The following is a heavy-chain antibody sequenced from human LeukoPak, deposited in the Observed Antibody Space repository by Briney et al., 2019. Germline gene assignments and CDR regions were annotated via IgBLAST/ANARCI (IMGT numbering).Heavy chain of an antibody. Sequence: ASVKVSCKASGYTFTSYGISWVRQAPGQGLEWMGWINPNSGGTNYAQKFQGRVTMTRDTSISTAYMELSRLRSDDTAVYYCARDPRVPAAKDAFDIWGQGTMVTVSS. CDR3: ARDPRVPAAKDAFDI. CDR2: INPNSGGT. J-gene: IGHJ3*02. D-gene: IGHD2-2*01. V-gene: IGHV1-2*02. CDR1: GYTFTSYG.